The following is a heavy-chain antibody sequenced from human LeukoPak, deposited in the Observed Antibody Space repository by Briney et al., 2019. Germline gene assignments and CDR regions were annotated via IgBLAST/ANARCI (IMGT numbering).Heavy chain of an antibody. J-gene: IGHJ4*02. CDR2: IWSDGSKK. CDR1: GFSFSNSG. Sequence: GGSLRLSCAAFGFSFSNSGMHWVRQAPGKGLEWVAFIWSDGSKKYSADSVKSRFIISRDNSKHTLYLLMSSLRPEDTAVYYCVKGGVGDKYLDYWGQGTLVTVSS. V-gene: IGHV3-30*02. CDR3: VKGGVGDKYLDY. D-gene: IGHD1-26*01.